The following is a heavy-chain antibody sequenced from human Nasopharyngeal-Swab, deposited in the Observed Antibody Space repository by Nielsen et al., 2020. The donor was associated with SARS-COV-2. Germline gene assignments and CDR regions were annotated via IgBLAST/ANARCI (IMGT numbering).Heavy chain of an antibody. CDR1: GGTFSSYG. Sequence: SVKVSCKASGGTFSSYGISWVRQAPGQGLEWMGGIIPIFGTTNYAQKFQGRVTITADTSTSTAYMELSSLRSGDTAVYYCARDGVYRSDAFEMWGRGTVVTVSS. CDR3: ARDGVYRSDAFEM. CDR2: IIPIFGTT. V-gene: IGHV1-69*06. J-gene: IGHJ3*02. D-gene: IGHD6-13*01.